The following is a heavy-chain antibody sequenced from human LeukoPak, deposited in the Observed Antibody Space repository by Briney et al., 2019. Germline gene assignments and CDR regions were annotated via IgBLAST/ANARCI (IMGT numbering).Heavy chain of an antibody. D-gene: IGHD4-17*01. CDR1: GGTFSSYA. CDR3: ARVGETNWFDP. V-gene: IGHV1-69*04. Sequence: GASVKVSCKASGGTFSSYAISWVRQAPGQGLEWMGRIIPILGIANYARKFQGRVTITADKSTSTAYMELSSLRSEDTAVYYCARVGETNWFDPWGQGTLVTVSS. J-gene: IGHJ5*02. CDR2: IIPILGIA.